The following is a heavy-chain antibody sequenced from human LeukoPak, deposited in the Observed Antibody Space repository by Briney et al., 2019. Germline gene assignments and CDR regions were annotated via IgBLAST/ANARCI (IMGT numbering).Heavy chain of an antibody. V-gene: IGHV5-51*01. CDR3: ARHSPTGDDSSGYYSGDAFDI. Sequence: GESLKISCKGSGYSFTSYWIGWVRQMPGKGLEWMGIIYPGDSDTRYSPSFQGQVTISADKSISTAYLQWSSLKASDTAMYYCARHSPTGDDSSGYYSGDAFDIWGQGTMVTASS. J-gene: IGHJ3*02. D-gene: IGHD3-22*01. CDR2: IYPGDSDT. CDR1: GYSFTSYW.